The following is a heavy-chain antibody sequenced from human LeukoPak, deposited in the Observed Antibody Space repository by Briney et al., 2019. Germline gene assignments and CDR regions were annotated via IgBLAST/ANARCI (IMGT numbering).Heavy chain of an antibody. D-gene: IGHD2-21*01. CDR2: IWYGGGDK. J-gene: IGHJ5*02. V-gene: IGHV3-30*02. CDR3: AHINDP. Sequence: GGSLRLSCAASGFTFSSYGMHWVRQAPGKGLEWVAIIWYGGGDKYYVDSVKGRFTISRDDSKNTLYLQMNSLRAEDTAVYYCAHINDPWGQGTLVTVSS. CDR1: GFTFSSYG.